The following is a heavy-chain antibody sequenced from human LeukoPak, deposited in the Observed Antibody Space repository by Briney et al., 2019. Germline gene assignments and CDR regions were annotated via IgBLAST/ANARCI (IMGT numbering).Heavy chain of an antibody. J-gene: IGHJ5*02. Sequence: SQTLSLTCTVSGGSISSGDYYWSWIRQPPGKGLEWIGYIYYSGSTYYNPSLKSRVTISVDTSKNQFSLKLSSVTAADTAVYYCARGREWEQLVRPGGNWFDPWGQGTLVTVSS. CDR1: GGSISSGDYY. CDR2: IYYSGST. D-gene: IGHD6-6*01. CDR3: ARGREWEQLVRPGGNWFDP. V-gene: IGHV4-30-4*08.